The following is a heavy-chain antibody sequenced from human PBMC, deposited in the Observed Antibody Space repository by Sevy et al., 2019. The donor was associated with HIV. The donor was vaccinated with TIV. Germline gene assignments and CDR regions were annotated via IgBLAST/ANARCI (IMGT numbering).Heavy chain of an antibody. Sequence: SETLSLTCTVSGGSISSGNYLWSWIRQSPGKGLEWIGTVHYSGRTYYNPSLKSRVTIYEDTSKNQFSLNLNSVTAADTAVYFCARNFDYWGQGTLVTVSS. J-gene: IGHJ4*02. CDR3: ARNFDY. CDR1: GGSISSGNYL. CDR2: VHYSGRT. V-gene: IGHV4-39*01.